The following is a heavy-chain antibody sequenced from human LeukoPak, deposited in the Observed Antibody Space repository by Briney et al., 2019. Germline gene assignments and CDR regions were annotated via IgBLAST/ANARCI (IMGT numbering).Heavy chain of an antibody. Sequence: ASVNVSCKASGYTFTGYYMHWVRQAPGQGLEWMGWINPNSGGTNYAQKFQGRVTMTRDTSISTAYMELSRLRSDDTAVYYCARGVLWSSRQLFDYWGQGTLVTVSS. CDR1: GYTFTGYY. D-gene: IGHD3-10*01. J-gene: IGHJ4*02. V-gene: IGHV1-2*02. CDR3: ARGVLWSSRQLFDY. CDR2: INPNSGGT.